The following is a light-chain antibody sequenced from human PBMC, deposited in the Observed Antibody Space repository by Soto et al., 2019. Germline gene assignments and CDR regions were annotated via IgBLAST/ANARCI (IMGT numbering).Light chain of an antibody. CDR2: DAS. CDR1: QDLSNY. J-gene: IGKJ2*01. Sequence: DIQMTQSPSSLSTSVGDRVSITCQASQDLSNYLNWYQQKPGKAPELLIYDASNLETGVPSRFSGSGFGTHFTFTISSLQHEDIATYYCQQYSDLPYTFGQGTQLEIK. V-gene: IGKV1-33*01. CDR3: QQYSDLPYT.